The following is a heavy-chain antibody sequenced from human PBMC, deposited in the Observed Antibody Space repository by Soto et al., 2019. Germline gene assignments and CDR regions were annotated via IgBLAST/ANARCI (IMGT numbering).Heavy chain of an antibody. V-gene: IGHV4-31*03. CDR2: IYYSGST. CDR3: ARSLDTARYAFDI. D-gene: IGHD4-17*01. Sequence: QVQLQESGPGLVKPSQTLSLTCTVSGGSISSGGYYWSWIRQHPGKGLEWNGYIYYSGSTYYNPSLKRRVTISVDTSKNQFSLKLSSVTAAGTAVYYCARSLDTARYAFDIWGQGTMVTVSS. J-gene: IGHJ3*02. CDR1: GGSISSGGYY.